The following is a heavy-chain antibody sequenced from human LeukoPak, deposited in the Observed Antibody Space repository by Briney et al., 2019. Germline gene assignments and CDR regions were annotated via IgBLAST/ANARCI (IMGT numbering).Heavy chain of an antibody. J-gene: IGHJ4*02. D-gene: IGHD5-24*01. V-gene: IGHV4-59*08. CDR1: GGSISSYY. Sequence: PSETLSLTCSVAGGSISSYYWSWIRQPPGKGLEWIAYIFSSGTTNYNPPLKSRVTISVDTSKNQFSLKLSSVTATDTAVYYCARHFGDAYRRSFDFWGQGSPVTVSS. CDR2: IFSSGTT. CDR3: ARHFGDAYRRSFDF.